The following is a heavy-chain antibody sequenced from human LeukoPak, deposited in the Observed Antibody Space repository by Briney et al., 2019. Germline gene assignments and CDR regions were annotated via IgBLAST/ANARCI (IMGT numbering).Heavy chain of an antibody. CDR1: GGTFSSYA. CDR2: IIPILGIA. J-gene: IGHJ3*02. Sequence: ASVKVSCKASGGTFSSYAISWVRQAPGQGLEWLGRIIPILGIANYAQKFQGRVTITADKSTSTAYMELSSLRSEDTAVYYCARAIAAFDAFDIWXQGTMVTVSS. V-gene: IGHV1-69*04. CDR3: ARAIAAFDAFDI. D-gene: IGHD6-13*01.